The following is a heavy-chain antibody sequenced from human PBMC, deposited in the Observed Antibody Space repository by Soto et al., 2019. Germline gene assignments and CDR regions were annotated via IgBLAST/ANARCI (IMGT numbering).Heavy chain of an antibody. Sequence: ASVKVSCKASGYTFTSYDINWVRQATGQGLEWMGWMNPNSGNTGYAQKFQGRVTMTRNTSISTAYMELSSLRSEDTAVYYCARGLGEKSGWYPSWLDPWGQGTLVTVSS. CDR3: ARGLGEKSGWYPSWLDP. V-gene: IGHV1-8*01. J-gene: IGHJ5*02. D-gene: IGHD6-19*01. CDR1: GYTFTSYD. CDR2: MNPNSGNT.